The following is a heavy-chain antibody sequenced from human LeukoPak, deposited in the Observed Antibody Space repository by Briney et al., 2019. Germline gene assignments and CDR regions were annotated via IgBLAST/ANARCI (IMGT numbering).Heavy chain of an antibody. CDR3: ASVDVVAAARSRVDY. J-gene: IGHJ4*02. D-gene: IGHD6-13*01. V-gene: IGHV4-34*01. CDR1: GGSFSGYY. CDR2: INHSGST. Sequence: SETLSLTRAVYGGSFSGYYWSWIRQPPGKGLEWIGEINHSGSTNYNPSLKSRVTISVDTSKNQFSLKLSSVTAADTAVYYCASVDVVAAARSRVDYWGQGTLVTVSS.